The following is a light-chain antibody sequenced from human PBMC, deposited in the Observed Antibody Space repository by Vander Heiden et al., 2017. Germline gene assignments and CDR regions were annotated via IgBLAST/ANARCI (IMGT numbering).Light chain of an antibody. J-gene: IGKJ4*01. CDR3: QQSYSSLT. CDR1: QSIASY. V-gene: IGKV1-39*01. CDR2: AAS. Sequence: DIPMTQSPSSLSASVGDRVTITCRASQSIASYLNWYQQSPGKAPKLLIYAASDLQSGVPSRFSGSGSGTDFTLTISSLQPEDFATYYCQQSYSSLTFGGGTKVEIK.